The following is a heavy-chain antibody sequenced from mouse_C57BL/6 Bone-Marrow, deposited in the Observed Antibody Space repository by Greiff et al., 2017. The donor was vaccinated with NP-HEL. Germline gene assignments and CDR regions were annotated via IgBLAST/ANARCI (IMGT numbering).Heavy chain of an antibody. V-gene: IGHV1-52*01. CDR1: GYTFTSYW. CDR2: IDPSDSAT. Sequence: QVQLQQPGAELVRPGSSVKLSCKASGYTFTSYWMHWVKQRPIQGLEWIGNIDPSDSATHYNQKFKDKATLTVDKSSSTAYMQLSSLTSEDSAVYYCARSLITTVGGYFDYWGQGTTLTVSS. J-gene: IGHJ2*01. CDR3: ARSLITTVGGYFDY. D-gene: IGHD1-1*01.